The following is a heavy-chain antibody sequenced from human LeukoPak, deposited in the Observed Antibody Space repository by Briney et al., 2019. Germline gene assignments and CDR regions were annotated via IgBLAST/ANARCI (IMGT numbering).Heavy chain of an antibody. V-gene: IGHV1-69*04. Sequence: SVNVSCTPSGGIFTTYAISWVRQAPGQGLEWMGRIIPILGIANYAQKFQGRVTITADKSTSTAYMDLSSLRSEDTAVYYCARDLPPYYFDYWGQGTLVTVSS. CDR3: ARDLPPYYFDY. CDR1: GGIFTTYA. J-gene: IGHJ4*02. CDR2: IIPILGIA.